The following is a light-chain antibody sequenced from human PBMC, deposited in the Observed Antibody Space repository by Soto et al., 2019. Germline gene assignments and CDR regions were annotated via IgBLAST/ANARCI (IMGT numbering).Light chain of an antibody. J-gene: IGKJ4*01. CDR1: QTVRNNH. CDR2: DAS. V-gene: IGKV3-20*01. CDR3: QQYGSSPLT. Sequence: EFVLTQSPGTLSFSTGERATLSSRASQTVRNNHLAWYQQKPGQAPRLLIYDASSRATGIPDRFSGSGSGTDFTLTISRLEPEDFAVYYCQQYGSSPLTFGGGTKVDIK.